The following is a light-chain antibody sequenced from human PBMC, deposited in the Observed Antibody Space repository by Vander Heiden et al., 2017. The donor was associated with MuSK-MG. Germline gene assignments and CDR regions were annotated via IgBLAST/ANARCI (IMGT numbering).Light chain of an antibody. CDR2: DAS. Sequence: DIQMTQSPSSLSASVGDRVTITCQESTHYSNYLNWYQQKPGKAPKLLIYDASNFEKGVPSRFTATGSVTDFTFTISSLQPEDIATYYCQQYDNLPRTFGQGTKVEIK. V-gene: IGKV1-33*01. CDR1: THYSNY. J-gene: IGKJ1*01. CDR3: QQYDNLPRT.